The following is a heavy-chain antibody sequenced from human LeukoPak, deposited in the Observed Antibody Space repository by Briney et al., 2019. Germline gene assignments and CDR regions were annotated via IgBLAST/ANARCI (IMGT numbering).Heavy chain of an antibody. Sequence: SETLSLTCTVSGDSISSGSYYWSWLRQPAGKGLEWIGRIYGGGRTNFNPSLESRVTISVDTSKNQFSLKVNSVTAADTAVYYCARVGYNWNLWFDFWGQGTTVTVSS. CDR1: GDSISSGSYY. CDR3: ARVGYNWNLWFDF. CDR2: IYGGGRT. V-gene: IGHV4-61*02. J-gene: IGHJ3*01. D-gene: IGHD1-7*01.